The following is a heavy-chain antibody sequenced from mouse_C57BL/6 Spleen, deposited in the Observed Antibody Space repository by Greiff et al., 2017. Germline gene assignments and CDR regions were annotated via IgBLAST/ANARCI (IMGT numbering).Heavy chain of an antibody. V-gene: IGHV1-9*01. CDR1: GYTFTGYW. CDR2: ILPGSGST. D-gene: IGHD1-1*01. Sequence: VHLVESGAELMKPGASVKLSCKATGYTFTGYWIEWVKQRPGHGLEWIGEILPGSGSTNYNEKFKGKATFTADTSSNTAYMQLSSLTTEDSAIYYCARKDYYYGSSSWFAYWGQGTLVTVSA. CDR3: ARKDYYYGSSSWFAY. J-gene: IGHJ3*01.